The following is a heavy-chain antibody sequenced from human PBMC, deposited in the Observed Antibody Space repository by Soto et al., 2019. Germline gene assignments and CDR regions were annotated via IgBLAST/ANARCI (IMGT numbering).Heavy chain of an antibody. Sequence: HPVGSLRLSCAASGFTFDDYAMHWVRQAPGKGLEWVSGISWNSGNIGYADSVKGRFTISRDNSKNSLYLEMNSLRAEDTAMYYCAKEMVSGALRPLYFDYWGQGTQVTVSS. CDR3: AKEMVSGALRPLYFDY. CDR2: ISWNSGNI. V-gene: IGHV3-9*01. D-gene: IGHD2-8*01. CDR1: GFTFDDYA. J-gene: IGHJ4*02.